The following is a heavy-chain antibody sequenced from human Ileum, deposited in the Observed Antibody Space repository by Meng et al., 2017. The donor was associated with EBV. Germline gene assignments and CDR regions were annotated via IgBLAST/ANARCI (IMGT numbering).Heavy chain of an antibody. CDR3: ARGSYYFDS. CDR2: TYYRSKWNT. Sequence: QVTLPQSGPGLLTPSQTLPHTCAISGDSVASISGAWNWIRQSPSRGLEWLGRTYYRSKWNTDYAVSVSSRITISPDTSKNQFSLQLNSVTPEDTAVYYCARGSYYFDSWGQGTLVTVSS. J-gene: IGHJ4*02. D-gene: IGHD1-26*01. CDR1: GDSVASISGA. V-gene: IGHV6-1*01.